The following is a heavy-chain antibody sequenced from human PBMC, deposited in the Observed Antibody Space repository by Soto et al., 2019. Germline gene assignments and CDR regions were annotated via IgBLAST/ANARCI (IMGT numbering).Heavy chain of an antibody. CDR1: GGSISSYY. D-gene: IGHD2-2*01. Sequence: PSETLSLTCAVSGGSISSYYWSWIRLPPGKGLEWIGYIYYSGSTNYNPSLKSRVTISVDTSKNQFSLKLSSVTAADTAVYYCARWFTSPGEIAQLYNWFQPCGQGTLV. V-gene: IGHV4-59*01. CDR3: ARWFTSPGEIAQLYNWFQP. J-gene: IGHJ5*02. CDR2: IYYSGST.